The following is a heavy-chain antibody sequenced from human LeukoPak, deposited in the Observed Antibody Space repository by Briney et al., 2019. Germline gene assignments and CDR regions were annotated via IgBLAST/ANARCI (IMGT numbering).Heavy chain of an antibody. D-gene: IGHD3-10*01. CDR3: ARDSGGGGRPFDP. CDR2: INPSGGST. CDR1: GYTFTSYY. V-gene: IGHV1-46*01. J-gene: IGHJ5*02. Sequence: ASVKVSCKASGYTFTSYYMHWVRQAPGQGLEWVGIINPSGGSTSYAQKFQGRVTMTRDTSTSTVYMELSSLRSEDTAVYYCARDSGGGGRPFDPWGQGTLVTVSS.